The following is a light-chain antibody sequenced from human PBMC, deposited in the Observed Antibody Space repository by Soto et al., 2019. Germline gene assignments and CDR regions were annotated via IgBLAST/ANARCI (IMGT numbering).Light chain of an antibody. J-gene: IGKJ4*01. Sequence: EIELTQSPGTLSFSPGERATLSCRASQSVSSSYLAWYQQKPGQAPRLLIYDASSRATGIPDRFSGSGSGTDFTLTISRLQPEDFAVYYCQQYASSPLTFGGGTKVDIK. V-gene: IGKV3-20*01. CDR3: QQYASSPLT. CDR1: QSVSSSY. CDR2: DAS.